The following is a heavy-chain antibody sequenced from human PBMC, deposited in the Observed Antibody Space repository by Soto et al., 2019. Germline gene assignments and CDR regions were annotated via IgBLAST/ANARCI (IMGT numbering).Heavy chain of an antibody. CDR3: ARLGAYGCGASCPYGMVV. CDR2: ISSSSSYI. Sequence: PGGSLRLSCAASGFTFSSYSMNWVRQAPGKGLEWVSSISSSSSYIYYADSVKGRFTISRDNAKNSLYLQMNSLRAEDTAVYYCARLGAYGCGASCPYGMVVRGQGTTVTVFS. J-gene: IGHJ6*02. D-gene: IGHD2-15*01. V-gene: IGHV3-21*01. CDR1: GFTFSSYS.